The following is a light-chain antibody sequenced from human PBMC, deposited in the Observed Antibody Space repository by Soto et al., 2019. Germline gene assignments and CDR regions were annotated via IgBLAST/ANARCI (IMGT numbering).Light chain of an antibody. CDR2: WAS. V-gene: IGKV4-1*01. Sequence: DIVMTQSPDSLAVSLGERATINCESSQNVLYSSNNKNYLAWYQQKPGQPPKLLIYWASTRESGVPDRFSGSGSGTVFTLTISSLQAEDVAVYYCQQYYSTPLTFGGGTKVELK. CDR3: QQYYSTPLT. J-gene: IGKJ4*02. CDR1: QNVLYSSNNKNY.